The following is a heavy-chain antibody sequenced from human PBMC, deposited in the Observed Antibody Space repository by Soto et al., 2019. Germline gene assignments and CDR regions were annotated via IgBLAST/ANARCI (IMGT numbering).Heavy chain of an antibody. J-gene: IGHJ4*02. CDR1: GFTFTTYW. CDR3: VRGGHGSGSYMGSY. CDR2: IRQDGGAQ. V-gene: IGHV3-7*03. Sequence: EVQLVESGGGLAQPGGSRRLSCVASGFTFTTYWMSWVRQAPGKGLEWVANIRQDGGAQYYVESVKGRFTISRDNAKNSVYLQMDSLRAEDTAVYYCVRGGHGSGSYMGSYWGQGILFAVSS. D-gene: IGHD3-10*01.